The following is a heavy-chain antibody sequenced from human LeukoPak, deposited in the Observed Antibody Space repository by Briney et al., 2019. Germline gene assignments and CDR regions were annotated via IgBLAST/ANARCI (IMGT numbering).Heavy chain of an antibody. V-gene: IGHV1-18*01. CDR3: ARDRYCSTTSCGKLGWFDP. CDR1: GYTFNSYG. CDR2: ISAYNGNT. J-gene: IGHJ5*02. Sequence: AASVKVSCKASGYTFNSYGISWVRQAPGQGLEWMGWISAYNGNTNFAQKFQGRVTLTTDTVTSTAYMELRSLRSDDTAVYYCARDRYCSTTSCGKLGWFDPWGQGSLVTVSS. D-gene: IGHD2-2*01.